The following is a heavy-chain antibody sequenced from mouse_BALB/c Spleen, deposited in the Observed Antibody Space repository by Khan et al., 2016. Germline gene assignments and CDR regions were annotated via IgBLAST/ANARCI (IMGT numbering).Heavy chain of an antibody. D-gene: IGHD1-2*01. Sequence: VQLKESGGGLVQPGGSLRLSCATTGFTFTDYYMSWVRQPPGKALEWLGFIRNKANGYTIEYSASVKGRFTISRDNSQSILYLQMNTLRAEDSATCYCATLMHYYAMDYWGQGTSVTVSS. J-gene: IGHJ4*01. CDR2: IRNKANGYTI. V-gene: IGHV7-3*02. CDR3: ATLMHYYAMDY. CDR1: GFTFTDYY.